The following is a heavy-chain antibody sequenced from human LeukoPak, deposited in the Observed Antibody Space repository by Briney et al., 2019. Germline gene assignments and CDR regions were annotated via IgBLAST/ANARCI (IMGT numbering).Heavy chain of an antibody. V-gene: IGHV3-23*01. D-gene: IGHD3-22*01. J-gene: IGHJ4*02. Sequence: GGSLRLSCAVSGITLSNYGMSWVHQTPGKGLEWVAGISDSGGRTNYADSVKGRFTISRDNPKNTLYLQMNSLRAEDTAVYFCAKRGVVIRVILVGFHKEAQYFDSWGQGALVTVSS. CDR2: ISDSGGRT. CDR1: GITLSNYG. CDR3: AKRGVVIRVILVGFHKEAQYFDS.